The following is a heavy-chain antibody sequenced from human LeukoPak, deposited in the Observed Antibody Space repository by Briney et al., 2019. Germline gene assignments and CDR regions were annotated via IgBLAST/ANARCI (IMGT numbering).Heavy chain of an antibody. Sequence: ASVKVSCKASGYTFTDYYMHWVRPAPGQGLEWMAWINPNSGGTNYAQRFQGRVTMTRDTSISTAYMELSRLRSDDTAVYYCARVRTKDAFDVWGQGTMVTVSS. CDR1: GYTFTDYY. D-gene: IGHD2-8*01. V-gene: IGHV1-2*02. J-gene: IGHJ3*01. CDR3: ARVRTKDAFDV. CDR2: INPNSGGT.